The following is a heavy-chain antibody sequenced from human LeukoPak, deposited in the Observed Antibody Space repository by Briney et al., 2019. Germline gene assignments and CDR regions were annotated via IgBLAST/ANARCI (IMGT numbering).Heavy chain of an antibody. D-gene: IGHD2-2*01. CDR1: GFSFRSYV. V-gene: IGHV3-21*01. Sequence: PGGSLRLSCAASGFSFRSYVMNWVRQAPGKGLEWVSFIDSSSRYIYQADSVKGRFTISRDNAKSSVFLRMNSLRAEDTAVYYCARVGGHCTSTSCPPPDYWGQGTLVTVSS. CDR2: IDSSSRYI. J-gene: IGHJ4*02. CDR3: ARVGGHCTSTSCPPPDY.